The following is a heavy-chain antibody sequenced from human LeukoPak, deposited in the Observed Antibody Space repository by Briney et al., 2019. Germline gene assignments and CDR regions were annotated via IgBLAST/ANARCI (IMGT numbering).Heavy chain of an antibody. Sequence: SETLSLTCAVYGGSFSGYYWSWIRQPPGKGLEWIWEINHSGSTNYNPSLKSRVTISVDTSKNQCSLKLSSVTAADTAVYYCARGLVDYWGQGTLVTVSS. D-gene: IGHD2-15*01. CDR2: INHSGST. CDR3: ARGLVDY. CDR1: GGSFSGYY. V-gene: IGHV4-34*01. J-gene: IGHJ4*02.